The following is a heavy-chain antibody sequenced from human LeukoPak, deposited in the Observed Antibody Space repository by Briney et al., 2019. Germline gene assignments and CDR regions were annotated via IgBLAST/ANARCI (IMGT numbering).Heavy chain of an antibody. CDR1: GFTFSSYT. Sequence: PGGSLRLSCAASGFTFSSYTMNWVRQAPGKGLEWVSAISGSGVGTYYADSVKGRFTISRDNSWNPLYLQMSSLRAEDTAVYYCAKDQVISGSEASDIWGQGTMVTVSS. D-gene: IGHD2-21*01. CDR2: ISGSGVGT. J-gene: IGHJ3*02. CDR3: AKDQVISGSEASDI. V-gene: IGHV3-23*01.